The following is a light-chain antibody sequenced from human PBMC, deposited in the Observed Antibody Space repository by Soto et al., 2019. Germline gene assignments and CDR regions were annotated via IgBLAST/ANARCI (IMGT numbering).Light chain of an antibody. CDR3: SSYTNSDTLV. CDR1: SSNIGAGYD. J-gene: IGLJ3*02. V-gene: IGLV1-40*01. Sequence: QSVLTQPPSVSGAPGQRVTISCTGSSSNIGAGYDVHWYQQLPGTAPKLLIYGNSNRPSGVPDRFSGSKSGTSASLAITGLQAEDEADYYCSSYTNSDTLVFGGGTKLTVL. CDR2: GNS.